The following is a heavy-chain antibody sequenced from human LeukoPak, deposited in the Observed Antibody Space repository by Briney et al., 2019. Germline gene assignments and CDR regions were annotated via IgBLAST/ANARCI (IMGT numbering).Heavy chain of an antibody. J-gene: IGHJ4*02. CDR2: ISYDGSNK. CDR3: AKASREESFDY. CDR1: GFTFSSYG. Sequence: GGSLRLSCAAPGFTFSSYGMHWVRQAPGKGLEWVAVISYDGSNKYYADSVEGRFTISRDNSKNTLYLQMNSLRAEDTAVYYCAKASREESFDYWGQGTLVTVSS. V-gene: IGHV3-30*18.